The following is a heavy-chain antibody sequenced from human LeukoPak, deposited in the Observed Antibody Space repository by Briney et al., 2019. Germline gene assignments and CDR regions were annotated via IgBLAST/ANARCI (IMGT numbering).Heavy chain of an antibody. Sequence: SETLSLTCTVSGGSISSGPYYWGWIRQPPGKGLEWIGSIYYSGNTKYNPSLKSRVTISVDTSKKQFSLKLSSVTAADTAVYYCARILVPSGVVVPAAMGKGWFDPWGQGTLVTVSS. V-gene: IGHV4-39*07. CDR2: IYYSGNT. D-gene: IGHD2-2*01. CDR3: ARILVPSGVVVPAAMGKGWFDP. CDR1: GGSISSGPYY. J-gene: IGHJ5*02.